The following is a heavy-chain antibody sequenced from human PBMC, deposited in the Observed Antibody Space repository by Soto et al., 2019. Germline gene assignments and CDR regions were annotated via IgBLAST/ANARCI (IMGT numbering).Heavy chain of an antibody. J-gene: IGHJ4*02. CDR3: ARGGYGDY. D-gene: IGHD1-1*01. CDR1: GYTFTSYG. V-gene: IGHV1-18*01. CDR2: ISAHNGNT. Sequence: QVHLVQSGAEVKKPGASVKVSCKGSGYTFTSYGITWVRQAPGKGLEWMGWISAHNGNTNYAQKLQGRVTVTRDPSTSTAYMDLRCRRSDDTAVYSCARGGYGDYWCQGALVTVSS.